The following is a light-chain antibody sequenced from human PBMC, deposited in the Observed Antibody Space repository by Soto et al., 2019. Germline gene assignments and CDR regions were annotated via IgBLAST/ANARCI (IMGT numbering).Light chain of an antibody. Sequence: QSVLTQPASVSGSPGQSITISCTGARTDVDGHDYVSWYQQHPGQAPKLMIFDVHNRPSGVSSRFSGSKSGDTASLTISGLQAEDDGDHYCSSYTASAPFYVFGTGTKVTVL. J-gene: IGLJ1*01. CDR2: DVH. V-gene: IGLV2-14*03. CDR1: RTDVDGHDY. CDR3: SSYTASAPFYV.